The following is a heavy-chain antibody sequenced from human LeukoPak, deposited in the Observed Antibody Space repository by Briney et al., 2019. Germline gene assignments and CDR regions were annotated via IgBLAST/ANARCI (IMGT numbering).Heavy chain of an antibody. D-gene: IGHD3-10*01. CDR3: ARGPGIWFGELLGLPAKDYYYYGMDV. J-gene: IGHJ6*02. V-gene: IGHV1-69*05. CDR1: GGTFSSYA. Sequence: ASVKVSCKASGGTFSSYAISWVRQAPGQGLEWMGGIIPIFGTANYAQKFQGRVTMTRNTSISTAYMELSSLRSEDTAVYYCARGPGIWFGELLGLPAKDYYYYGMDVWGQGTTVTVSS. CDR2: IIPIFGTA.